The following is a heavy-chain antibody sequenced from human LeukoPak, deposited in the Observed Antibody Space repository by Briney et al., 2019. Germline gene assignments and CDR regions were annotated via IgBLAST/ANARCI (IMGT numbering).Heavy chain of an antibody. V-gene: IGHV3-23*01. Sequence: GGSLRLSCAASGFTFSSYAISWVRQAPGKGLEWVSAIGGSGGSTYYADSVKGRFTISRDNSKNTLYLQMNSLRAEDTAVYYCAKNTIFGVVIIGIYFDYWGQGTLVTVSS. CDR1: GFTFSSYA. CDR3: AKNTIFGVVIIGIYFDY. J-gene: IGHJ4*02. D-gene: IGHD3-3*01. CDR2: IGGSGGST.